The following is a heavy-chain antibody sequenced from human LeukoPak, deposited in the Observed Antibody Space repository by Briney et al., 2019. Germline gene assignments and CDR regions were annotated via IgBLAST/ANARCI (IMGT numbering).Heavy chain of an antibody. CDR1: GFTFSSYA. V-gene: IGHV3-23*01. J-gene: IGHJ4*02. D-gene: IGHD3-3*01. CDR2: ISGSGGST. CDR3: AKDRILSYDFWSGYYRALDY. Sequence: GGSLRLSCAASGFTFSSYAMSWARQAPGKGLEWVSAISGSGGSTYYADSVKGRFTISRDNSKNTLYLQMNSLRAEDTAVYYCAKDRILSYDFWSGYYRALDYWGQGTLVTVSS.